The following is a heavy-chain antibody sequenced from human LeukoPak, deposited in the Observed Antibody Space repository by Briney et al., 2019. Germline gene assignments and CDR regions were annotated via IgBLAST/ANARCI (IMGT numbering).Heavy chain of an antibody. D-gene: IGHD3-10*01. CDR2: IIPILGIA. CDR3: ARDLRSGSYYIYFDY. Sequence: SVKVSCKASGGTFSSYAISWVRQAPGQGLEWMGRIIPILGIANYAQKFQGRVTITADKSTSTAYMELSSLRSEDTAVYYCARDLRSGSYYIYFDYWGQGTLVTVSS. V-gene: IGHV1-69*04. CDR1: GGTFSSYA. J-gene: IGHJ4*02.